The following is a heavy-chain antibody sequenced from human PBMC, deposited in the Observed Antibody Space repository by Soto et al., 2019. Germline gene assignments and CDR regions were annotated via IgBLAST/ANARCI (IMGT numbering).Heavy chain of an antibody. Sequence: GGSLRLSCAASGFTFSSYAMSWVRQAPEKGLEWVSAISGSGGSTYYADSVKGRFTISRDNSKNTLYLQMNSLRAEDTAVYYCAKEFFYPPMNTAMARKDPSFYWGQGTLVTVSS. D-gene: IGHD5-18*01. J-gene: IGHJ4*02. CDR1: GFTFSSYA. CDR3: AKEFFYPPMNTAMARKDPSFY. V-gene: IGHV3-23*01. CDR2: ISGSGGST.